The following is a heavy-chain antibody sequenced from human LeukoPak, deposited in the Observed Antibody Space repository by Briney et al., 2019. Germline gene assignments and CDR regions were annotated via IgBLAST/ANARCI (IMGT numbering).Heavy chain of an antibody. Sequence: GGSLRLSCTASGFNFGDYGMSWVRQAPGKGLEWVGFIRSKAYGGTTEYAASVKGRFTISRDDSKSIAYLQMNSLKTEDTAVYYCTSPMAAAGLFDPWGQGTLVTVSS. V-gene: IGHV3-49*04. CDR2: IRSKAYGGTT. CDR1: GFNFGDYG. D-gene: IGHD6-13*01. CDR3: TSPMAAAGLFDP. J-gene: IGHJ5*02.